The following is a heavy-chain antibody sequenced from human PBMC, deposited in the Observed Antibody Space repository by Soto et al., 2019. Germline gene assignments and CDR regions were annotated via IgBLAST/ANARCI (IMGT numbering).Heavy chain of an antibody. D-gene: IGHD1-7*01. CDR3: ARDPPTGTTLDWADS. V-gene: IGHV3-21*01. Sequence: EVQLVESGGGLDKRGGSLRLSCAASGFSFSSDSMGWVRQAPGKGLEWVSSISSSGSFMNYADSVKGRFTISRDNAKNSLYLQMSGLKDEDTAVYYCARDPPTGTTLDWADSWGQGTLVTVSS. J-gene: IGHJ4*02. CDR2: ISSSGSFM. CDR1: GFSFSSDS.